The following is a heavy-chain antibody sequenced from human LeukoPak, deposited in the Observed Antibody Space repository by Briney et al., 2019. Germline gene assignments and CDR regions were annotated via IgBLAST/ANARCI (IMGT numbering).Heavy chain of an antibody. CDR2: IDWNGDNT. Sequence: GGSLRLSCAASGFTFDDYGMSWVRQAPGKGLEWVATIDWNGDNTAYADSVKGRFTISRDNAKNSLYLQMNSLRAEDTAVYYCASPITMVRGVAGYWGQGTLVTVSS. CDR3: ASPITMVRGVAGY. D-gene: IGHD3-10*01. CDR1: GFTFDDYG. V-gene: IGHV3-20*04. J-gene: IGHJ4*02.